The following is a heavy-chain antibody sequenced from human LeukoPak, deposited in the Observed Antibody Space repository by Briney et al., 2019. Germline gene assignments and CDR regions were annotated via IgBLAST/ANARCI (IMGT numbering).Heavy chain of an antibody. CDR3: ARWDDGVDAFDI. J-gene: IGHJ3*02. CDR1: GFTFSSHW. CDR2: ISSSSSYI. Sequence: GGSLRLSCAASGFTFSSHWMGWVRQAPGEGLEWVSSISSSSSYIYYADSVKGRFTISRDNAKNSLYLQMNSLRAEDTAVYYCARWDDGVDAFDIWGQGTMVTVSS. D-gene: IGHD3-3*01. V-gene: IGHV3-21*01.